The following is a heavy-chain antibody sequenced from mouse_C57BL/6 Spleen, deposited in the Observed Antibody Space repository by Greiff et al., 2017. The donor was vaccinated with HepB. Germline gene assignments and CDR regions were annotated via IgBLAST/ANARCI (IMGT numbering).Heavy chain of an antibody. D-gene: IGHD2-1*01. Sequence: EVQLQQSGTVLARPGASVKMSCKTSGYTFTSYWMHWVKQRPGQGLEWIGAIYPGNSDTSYNQKFKGKAKLTAVTSANTAYMELSSLTNEDSAVYYCTIIYYGNRNYAMDYWGQGTSDTVSS. V-gene: IGHV1-5*01. J-gene: IGHJ4*01. CDR1: GYTFTSYW. CDR3: TIIYYGNRNYAMDY. CDR2: IYPGNSDT.